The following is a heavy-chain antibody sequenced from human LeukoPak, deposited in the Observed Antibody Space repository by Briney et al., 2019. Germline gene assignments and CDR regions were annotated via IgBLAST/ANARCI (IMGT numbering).Heavy chain of an antibody. V-gene: IGHV3-30*18. Sequence: GGSLRLSCAASGFTFSSYGMHWVRQAPGKGLEWVAVISYDGSNKYYADSVKGRFTISRDNSKNTLYLQMNSLRAEDTAVYYCAKDSDSSGYWEYYFDYWGQGTLVTVSS. CDR1: GFTFSSYG. J-gene: IGHJ4*02. CDR2: ISYDGSNK. D-gene: IGHD3-22*01. CDR3: AKDSDSSGYWEYYFDY.